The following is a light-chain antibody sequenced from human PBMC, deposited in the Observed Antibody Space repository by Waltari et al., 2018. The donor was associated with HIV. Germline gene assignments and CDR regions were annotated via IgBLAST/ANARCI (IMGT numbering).Light chain of an antibody. CDR2: GAT. J-gene: IGKJ1*01. CDR1: QSVGGT. Sequence: EIVMTQSPDTLSVSPGDRATLSCRASQSVGGTLAWYQVRPGQTPSLLIHGATSRTTGFPARFSGRGSGTEFTLTISGLQSEDFAIYYCQQYNELPQTFGQGTRV. V-gene: IGKV3-15*01. CDR3: QQYNELPQT.